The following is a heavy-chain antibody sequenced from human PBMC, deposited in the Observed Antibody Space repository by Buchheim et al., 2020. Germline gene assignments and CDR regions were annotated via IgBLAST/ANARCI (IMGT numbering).Heavy chain of an antibody. CDR2: ISSSSSTI. J-gene: IGHJ5*02. Sequence: EVQLVESGGGLVQPGGSLRLSCAASGFTFSSYSMNWVRQAPGKGLKWVSYISSSSSTIYYADSVKGRFTISRDNAKNSLYLQMNSLRAEDTAVYYCARAGSSGWLRGRNWFDPWGQGTL. D-gene: IGHD6-19*01. CDR3: ARAGSSGWLRGRNWFDP. V-gene: IGHV3-48*01. CDR1: GFTFSSYS.